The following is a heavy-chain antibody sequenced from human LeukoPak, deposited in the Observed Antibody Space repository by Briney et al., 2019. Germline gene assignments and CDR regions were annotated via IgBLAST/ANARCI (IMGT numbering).Heavy chain of an antibody. V-gene: IGHV3-48*02. D-gene: IGHD4-17*01. CDR3: AREAYGDWYYFDY. J-gene: IGHJ4*02. CDR1: GFTFSSYS. Sequence: GGSLRLSCAASGFTFSSYSMNWVRQAPGKGLEWVSYISSSSSTIYYADSVKGRFTISRDNAKDSLYLQMNSLGDEDTAVYYCAREAYGDWYYFDYWGQGTLVTVSS. CDR2: ISSSSSTI.